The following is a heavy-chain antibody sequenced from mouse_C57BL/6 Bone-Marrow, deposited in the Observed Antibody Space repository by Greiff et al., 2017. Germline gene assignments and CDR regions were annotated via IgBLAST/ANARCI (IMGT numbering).Heavy chain of an antibody. J-gene: IGHJ4*01. V-gene: IGHV1-50*01. CDR1: GYTFTSYW. D-gene: IGHD2-3*01. CDR3: ARSDGYYAGDYAVDY. Sequence: QVQLQQPGAELVKPGASVKLSCKASGYTFTSYWMQWVKQRPGQGLEWIGEIYPSDSYTNYNQKFKGKATLTVDTSSSTAYMQLSSLTSEDSAVYYCARSDGYYAGDYAVDYGGQGTSVTVSA. CDR2: IYPSDSYT.